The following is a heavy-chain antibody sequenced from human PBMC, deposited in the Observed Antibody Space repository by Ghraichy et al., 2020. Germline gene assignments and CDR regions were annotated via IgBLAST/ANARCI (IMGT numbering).Heavy chain of an antibody. Sequence: ASVKVSCKASGYTFTSYDINWVRQATGQGLEWMGWMNPNSGNTGYAQKFQGRVTMTRNTSISTAYMELSSLRSEDTAVYYCARLGYCSSTSCPYYYYGMDVWGQGTTATVSS. V-gene: IGHV1-8*01. CDR2: MNPNSGNT. J-gene: IGHJ6*02. CDR3: ARLGYCSSTSCPYYYYGMDV. D-gene: IGHD2-2*01. CDR1: GYTFTSYD.